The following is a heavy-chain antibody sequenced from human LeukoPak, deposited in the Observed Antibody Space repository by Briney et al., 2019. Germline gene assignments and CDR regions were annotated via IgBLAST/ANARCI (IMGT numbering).Heavy chain of an antibody. V-gene: IGHV1-2*02. CDR2: INPNSGGT. Sequence: ASVKVSCKASGYTFTGYYMHWVRQAPGQGLEWTGWINPNSGGTNYAQKFQGRVTITTDESTSTAYMELSSLRSEDTAVYYCARVGDSSGYHDYWGQGTLVTVSS. J-gene: IGHJ4*02. CDR1: GYTFTGYY. CDR3: ARVGDSSGYHDY. D-gene: IGHD3-22*01.